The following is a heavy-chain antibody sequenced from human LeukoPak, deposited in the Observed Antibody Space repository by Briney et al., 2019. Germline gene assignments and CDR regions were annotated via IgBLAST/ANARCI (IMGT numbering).Heavy chain of an antibody. J-gene: IGHJ4*02. CDR3: ARQQRDCSGGSCRTGAFGY. CDR2: SYPGNSDT. Sequence: GESLKISCKGSGYSFTYYWIGWARQMPGKGQEWMGISYPGNSDTSYSPSFQGQVTISADKSISTAYLQWSSLKASDTAMYYCARQQRDCSGGSCRTGAFGYWGQGTLVTVSS. CDR1: GYSFTYYW. D-gene: IGHD2-15*01. V-gene: IGHV5-51*01.